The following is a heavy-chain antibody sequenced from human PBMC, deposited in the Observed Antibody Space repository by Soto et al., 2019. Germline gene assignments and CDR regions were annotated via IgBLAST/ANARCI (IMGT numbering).Heavy chain of an antibody. J-gene: IGHJ6*02. CDR2: IYYSGST. CDR3: ARGYCSSTSCHYYYGMDV. V-gene: IGHV4-59*01. Sequence: PSETLSLTCTVSGGSISSYYWSWIRRPPGKGLEWIGDIYYSGSTNHNPSLKSRVTISIDTSKNQFSLKLSSVTAADTAVYYCARGYCSSTSCHYYYGMDVWGQGTTVTVSS. D-gene: IGHD2-2*01. CDR1: GGSISSYY.